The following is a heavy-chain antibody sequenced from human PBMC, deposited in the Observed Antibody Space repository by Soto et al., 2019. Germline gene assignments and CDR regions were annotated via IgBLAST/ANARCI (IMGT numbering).Heavy chain of an antibody. CDR2: IIPIFGTA. CDR3: ARPLSLAELNYYYYGMDV. D-gene: IGHD1-26*01. Sequence: SVKVSCKASGGTFSSYAISWVRQAPGQGLEWMGGIIPIFGTANYAQKFQGRVTITADESTSTAYMELSSLRSEDTAVYYCARPLSLAELNYYYYGMDVWGQGTRVTVSS. J-gene: IGHJ6*02. V-gene: IGHV1-69*13. CDR1: GGTFSSYA.